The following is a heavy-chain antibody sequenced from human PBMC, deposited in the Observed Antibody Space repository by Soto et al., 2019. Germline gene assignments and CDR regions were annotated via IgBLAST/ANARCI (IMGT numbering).Heavy chain of an antibody. CDR3: ARVFLTYYYDSSGYLSWFDP. D-gene: IGHD3-22*01. V-gene: IGHV4-59*01. CDR2: IYYSGST. Sequence: SETLSLTCTVSGGSISSYYWSWIRQPPGKGLEWIGYIYYSGSTNYNPSLKSRVTISVDTSKNQFSLKLSSVTAADTAVYYCARVFLTYYYDSSGYLSWFDPWGQGTLVTVS. CDR1: GGSISSYY. J-gene: IGHJ5*02.